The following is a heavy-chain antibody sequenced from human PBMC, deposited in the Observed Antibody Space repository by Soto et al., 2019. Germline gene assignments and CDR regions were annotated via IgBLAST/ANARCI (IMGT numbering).Heavy chain of an antibody. CDR1: GGSISSYY. V-gene: IGHV4-59*01. J-gene: IGHJ4*02. CDR3: ARDLGGWPDY. CDR2: IYYSGST. Sequence: PSETLSLTCTVSGGSISSYYWSWIRQPPGKGLEWIGYIYYSGSTNYNPSLKSRVTISVNTSKNQFSLKLTSVTAADTAVYYCARDLGGWPDYWGQGTLVTVSS. D-gene: IGHD2-15*01.